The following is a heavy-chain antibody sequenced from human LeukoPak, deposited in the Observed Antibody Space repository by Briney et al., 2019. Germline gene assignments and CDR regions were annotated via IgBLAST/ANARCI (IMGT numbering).Heavy chain of an antibody. CDR2: VTGGGTT. Sequence: GGSLRLSCAASGFTFGGFAMHWVRQAPVRGLEWVSLVTGGGTTYYADSVRGRYTISRDNSKNSLYLQMNTLRTEDTAFYYCAKDTGSGWDFDSWGQGTLVTVSS. D-gene: IGHD6-19*01. V-gene: IGHV3-43*02. CDR3: AKDTGSGWDFDS. J-gene: IGHJ4*02. CDR1: GFTFGGFA.